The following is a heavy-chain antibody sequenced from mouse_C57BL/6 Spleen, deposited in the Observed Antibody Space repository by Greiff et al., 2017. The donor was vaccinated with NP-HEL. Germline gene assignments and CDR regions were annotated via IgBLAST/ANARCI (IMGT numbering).Heavy chain of an antibody. D-gene: IGHD1-1*01. CDR2: IHPNSGST. CDR3: ARGGSSWEYYAMDY. Sequence: VQLQQSGAELVKPGASVKLSCKASGYTFTSYWMHWVKQRPGQGLEWIGMIHPNSGSTNYNEKFKSKATLTVDKSSSTAYMQLSSLTSEDSAVYYCARGGSSWEYYAMDYWGQGTSVTVSS. CDR1: GYTFTSYW. V-gene: IGHV1-64*01. J-gene: IGHJ4*01.